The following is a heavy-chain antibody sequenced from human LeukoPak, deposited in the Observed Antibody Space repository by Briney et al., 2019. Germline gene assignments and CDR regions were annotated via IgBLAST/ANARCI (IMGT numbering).Heavy chain of an antibody. V-gene: IGHV3-48*02. CDR1: GFTFSSYS. CDR2: VSRTSTTI. Sequence: GVSLRLSCAASGFTFSSYSMNWVRQAPGKGLEWVSYVSRTSTTIYYADSVKGRFTVSRDNAKSSLYLQMNSLRDEDTAVYYCARGISSSSFATTDYWGQGTLVTVSS. J-gene: IGHJ4*02. D-gene: IGHD6-6*01. CDR3: ARGISSSSFATTDY.